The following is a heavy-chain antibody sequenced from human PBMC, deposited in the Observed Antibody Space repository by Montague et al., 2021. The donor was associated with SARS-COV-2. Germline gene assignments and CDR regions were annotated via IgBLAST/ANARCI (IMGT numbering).Heavy chain of an antibody. CDR2: INHSGST. V-gene: IGHV4-34*01. D-gene: IGHD4-17*01. Sequence: SETLSLTCAVYGGSFSGYYWSWIRQPPGKGLEWIGEINHSGSTNYNPSLKSRVTISVDTSKNQFSLKLSSVTAADMAVYYCASVPTVTTYYYYYYGMDVWGQGTTVTVSS. CDR1: GGSFSGYY. CDR3: ASVPTVTTYYYYYYGMDV. J-gene: IGHJ6*02.